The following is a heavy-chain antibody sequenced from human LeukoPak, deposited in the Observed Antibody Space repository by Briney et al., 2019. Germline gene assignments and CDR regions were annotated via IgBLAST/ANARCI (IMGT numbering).Heavy chain of an antibody. CDR1: GGSISSYY. V-gene: IGHV4-59*12. J-gene: IGHJ6*03. CDR2: IFYSGST. Sequence: SETLSLTCTVSGGSISSYYWSWIRQPPGKGLEWIGNIFYSGSTYYSPSLKSRVTIPIDTSKNQFSLKLSSVTAADTAVYYCARLSGYYYHYMDVWGKGTTVTVSS. D-gene: IGHD3-10*01. CDR3: ARLSGYYYHYMDV.